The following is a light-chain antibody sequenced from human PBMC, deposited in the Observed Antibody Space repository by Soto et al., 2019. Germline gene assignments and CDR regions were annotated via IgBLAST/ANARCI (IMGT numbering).Light chain of an antibody. CDR2: DDN. CDR1: SSNIGAGYD. V-gene: IGLV1-51*01. J-gene: IGLJ1*01. CDR3: GSWDSSLSAYV. Sequence: QSVLTQPPSVSGAPGQRVTISCTGSSSNIGAGYDVHWYQQLSGTAPKLLIYDDNKRPSGIPDRFSGSKSGTSATLGTTGFQTGDEADYYCGSWDSSLSAYVFGTGTKVTVL.